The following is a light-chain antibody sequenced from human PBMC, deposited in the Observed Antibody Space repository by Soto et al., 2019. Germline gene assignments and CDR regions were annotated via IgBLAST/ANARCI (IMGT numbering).Light chain of an antibody. J-gene: IGLJ1*01. V-gene: IGLV2-11*01. Sequence: QSVLTQPRSVSGSPGQSVTISCTGTSSDVGGYNYVSWYQQHPGKAPKLMIYDVGKRPSGVPDRFSGSKSGNTGSLTISGLQAEDEADYYCCSYAGSYTLYVFGTGTKVTVL. CDR1: SSDVGGYNY. CDR2: DVG. CDR3: CSYAGSYTLYV.